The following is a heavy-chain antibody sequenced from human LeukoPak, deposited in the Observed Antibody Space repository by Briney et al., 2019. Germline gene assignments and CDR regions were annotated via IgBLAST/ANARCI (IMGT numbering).Heavy chain of an antibody. V-gene: IGHV3-49*04. CDR1: GFTFGDHA. Sequence: GRSLRLSCTASGFTFGDHAMNWVRQAPGKGLEWVGFIRSKAYGGTTESAASVKGRFTMSRVDSKSIVYLQMNSLKTEDTAVYYCSRDASGGNSGGVPDYWGQGTLVTVSS. D-gene: IGHD4-23*01. CDR2: IRSKAYGGTT. CDR3: SRDASGGNSGGVPDY. J-gene: IGHJ4*02.